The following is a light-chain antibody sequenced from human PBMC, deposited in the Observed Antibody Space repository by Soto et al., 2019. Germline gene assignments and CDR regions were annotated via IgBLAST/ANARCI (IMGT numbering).Light chain of an antibody. CDR2: AAS. V-gene: IGKV1-39*01. CDR1: QSISSY. CDR3: QQSYSTPWT. Sequence: DIQMTQYKSSLSASVGDRFTITCRASQSISSYLNWYQQKPGKAPKLLIYAASSLQSGVPSRFSGSGSGTDFTLTISSLQPEDFATYYCQQSYSTPWTFGQVSKVAI. J-gene: IGKJ1*01.